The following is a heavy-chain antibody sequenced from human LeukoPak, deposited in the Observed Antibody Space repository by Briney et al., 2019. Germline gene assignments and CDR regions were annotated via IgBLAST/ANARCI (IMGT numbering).Heavy chain of an antibody. Sequence: ASVKVSCKASGYTFTSYGISWVRQAPGQGLEWMGWISAYNGNTNYAQKLQGRVTMTTDTSTSTAYMELRSLRSDDTAVYYCAVTIFGVAPIGDFDYWGQGTLVTVSS. J-gene: IGHJ4*02. D-gene: IGHD3-3*01. CDR1: GYTFTSYG. CDR2: ISAYNGNT. CDR3: AVTIFGVAPIGDFDY. V-gene: IGHV1-18*01.